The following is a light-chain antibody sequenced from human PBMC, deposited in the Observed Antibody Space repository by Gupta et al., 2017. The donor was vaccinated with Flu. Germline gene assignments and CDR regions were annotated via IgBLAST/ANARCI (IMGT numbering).Light chain of an antibody. CDR3: QTFNRYPVA. Sequence: DIQLTQSPSFLSASVGDRVTITCQASQGISRSLAWYQQKPGEGPKLLIYAASTLQTAVPSRFSGSGSATEFTLTISSLQSEDFATYYCQTFNRYPVAFGGGTKVEIK. J-gene: IGKJ4*01. CDR2: AAS. CDR1: QGISRS. V-gene: IGKV1-9*01.